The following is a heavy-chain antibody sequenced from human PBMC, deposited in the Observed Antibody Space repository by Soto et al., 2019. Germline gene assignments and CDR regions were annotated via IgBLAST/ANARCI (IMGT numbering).Heavy chain of an antibody. J-gene: IGHJ5*02. CDR1: GFGFTFSTSA. CDR2: ISGSGGST. Sequence: PGGSLRLSCAASGFGFTFSTSAMSWVRQAPGKGLEWVSAISGSGGSTYYADSVKGRFTISRDNSKNTLYLQMNSLRAEDTAVYYCAKEAYYYDSSGYSSWGQGTLVTVSS. V-gene: IGHV3-23*01. D-gene: IGHD3-22*01. CDR3: AKEAYYYDSSGYSS.